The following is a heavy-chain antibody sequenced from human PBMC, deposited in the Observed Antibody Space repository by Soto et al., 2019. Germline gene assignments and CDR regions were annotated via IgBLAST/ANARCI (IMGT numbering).Heavy chain of an antibody. CDR1: GYTFTSYG. V-gene: IGHV1-18*01. D-gene: IGHD2-8*01. CDR2: ISAYNGNT. Sequence: ASVKVSCKASGYTFTSYGISWVRQAPGQGLEWMGWISAYNGNTNYAQKLQGRVTMTTDTSTSTAYMELRSLRSDDTAVYYCARDLGYCSNGVCYNTYYFDYWGQGTLVTVSS. J-gene: IGHJ4*02. CDR3: ARDLGYCSNGVCYNTYYFDY.